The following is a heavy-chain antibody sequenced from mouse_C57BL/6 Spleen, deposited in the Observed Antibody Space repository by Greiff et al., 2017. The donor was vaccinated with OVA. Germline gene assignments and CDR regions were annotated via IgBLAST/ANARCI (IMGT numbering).Heavy chain of an antibody. CDR2: IHPSDSDT. V-gene: IGHV1-74*01. Sequence: VKLQQPGAELVKPGASVKVSCKASGYTFTSYWMHWVKQRPGQGLEWIGRIHPSDSDTNYNQKFKGKATLTVDKSSSTAYMQLSSLTSEDSAVYYCATYYYGSSLYFDYWGQGTTLTVSS. CDR3: ATYYYGSSLYFDY. D-gene: IGHD1-1*01. CDR1: GYTFTSYW. J-gene: IGHJ2*01.